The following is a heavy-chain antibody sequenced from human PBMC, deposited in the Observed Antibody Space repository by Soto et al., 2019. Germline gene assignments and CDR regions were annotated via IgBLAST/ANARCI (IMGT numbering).Heavy chain of an antibody. J-gene: IGHJ4*02. CDR3: ARGRVVGVSDISYRA. Sequence: ASVKVSCKASGYTFTSYVVHWVRQAPGQRLEWMGWIHSGNGTTKYSQRFQGRVTITRDTAATTVYMDLRSLTSEDTAVYYCARGRVVGVSDISYRAWGPGTLATVST. V-gene: IGHV1-3*01. CDR1: GYTFTSYV. D-gene: IGHD2-21*01. CDR2: IHSGNGTT.